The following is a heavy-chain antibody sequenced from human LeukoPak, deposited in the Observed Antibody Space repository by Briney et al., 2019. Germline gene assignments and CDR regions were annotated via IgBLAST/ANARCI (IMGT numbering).Heavy chain of an antibody. CDR3: AKTPGGIRRLAHYYGMDV. CDR1: GYTFTSYA. D-gene: IGHD2-15*01. J-gene: IGHJ6*02. CDR2: INAGNGNT. Sequence: APVKVSCKASGYTFTSYAMHWVRQAPGQRLEWMGWINAGNGNTKYSQKFQGRVTITRDTSASTAYMELSSLRSEDTAVYYCAKTPGGIRRLAHYYGMDVWGQGTTVTVSS. V-gene: IGHV1-3*01.